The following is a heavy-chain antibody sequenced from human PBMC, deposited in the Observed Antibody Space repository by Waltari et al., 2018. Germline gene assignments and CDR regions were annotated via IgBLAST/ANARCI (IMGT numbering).Heavy chain of an antibody. CDR1: GFTFPNAW. Sequence: ELQLVESGGGLVKPGGSLRLSCAASGFTFPNAWMNWVRQAPGKGLEWVGRIKSKTDGGTKDYAAPVKGRFTISRDDSKNTLYLQMNSLKTDDTAVYYCTTLGYRRGWSFDYWGQGTLVTVSS. J-gene: IGHJ4*02. CDR3: TTLGYRRGWSFDY. CDR2: IKSKTDGGTK. D-gene: IGHD6-19*01. V-gene: IGHV3-15*07.